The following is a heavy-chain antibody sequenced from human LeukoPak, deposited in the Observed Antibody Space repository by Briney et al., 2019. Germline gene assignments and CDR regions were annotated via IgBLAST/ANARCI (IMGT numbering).Heavy chain of an antibody. V-gene: IGHV3-30-3*01. Sequence: GRSLRLSCAASGFTFKTYTMPWVRQAPVKGPEWVAVMSNDGSDRYYADSVKGRFTISRDNSKNTLYLQMNSLRAEDSAVYYCARDNYKGEPGDILTWNWFDPWGQGTLVTVSS. J-gene: IGHJ5*02. CDR1: GFTFKTYT. D-gene: IGHD3-9*01. CDR2: MSNDGSDR. CDR3: ARDNYKGEPGDILTWNWFDP.